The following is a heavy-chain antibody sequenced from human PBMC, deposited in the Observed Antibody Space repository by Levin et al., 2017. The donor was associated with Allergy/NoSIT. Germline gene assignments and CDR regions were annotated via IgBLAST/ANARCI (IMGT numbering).Heavy chain of an antibody. CDR1: GFTFSSYA. CDR3: ARPYSSGHYYFDY. J-gene: IGHJ4*02. D-gene: IGHD6-19*01. Sequence: GGSLRLSCAASGFTFSSYAMHWVRQAPGKGLEWVAVISYDGSNKYYADSVKGRFTISRDNSKNTLYLQMNSLRAEDTAVYYCARPYSSGHYYFDYWGQGTLVTVSS. CDR2: ISYDGSNK. V-gene: IGHV3-30-3*01.